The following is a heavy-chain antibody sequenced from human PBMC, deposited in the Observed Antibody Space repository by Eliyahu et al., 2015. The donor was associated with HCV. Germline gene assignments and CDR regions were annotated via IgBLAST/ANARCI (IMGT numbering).Heavy chain of an antibody. CDR3: AREGPLYYYDGDAYSGYFDY. CDR2: ISQSGTT. J-gene: IGHJ4*02. Sequence: QVQLQESGPRLVKPSETLSLTCSXSGXXLSGSYWSWIRQPPGKGLEWIGFISQSGTTNYNPSLKSRVTISVDTSKNEFSLKLSSMTAADTAVYFCAREGPLYYYDGDAYSGYFDYWGQGTLVTASS. CDR1: GXXLSGSY. V-gene: IGHV4-59*01. D-gene: IGHD3-22*01.